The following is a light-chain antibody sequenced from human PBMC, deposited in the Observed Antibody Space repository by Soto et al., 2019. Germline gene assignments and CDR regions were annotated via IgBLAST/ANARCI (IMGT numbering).Light chain of an antibody. Sequence: QSVLTQPPSASGTPGQRITISCSGSSSNIGSHTVNWHQQVPGTAPKLLIVGNTIRPSGVPDRFSASTSGTSASLAITGLQAEDEGDYYCQSYDSTLSARYVFGTGTKLTVL. J-gene: IGLJ1*01. CDR3: QSYDSTLSARYV. CDR1: SSNIGSHT. V-gene: IGLV1-40*01. CDR2: GNT.